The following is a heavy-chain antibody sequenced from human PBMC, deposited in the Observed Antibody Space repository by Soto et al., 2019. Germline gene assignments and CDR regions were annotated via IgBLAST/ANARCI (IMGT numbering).Heavy chain of an antibody. Sequence: XGSLRLSCAASGFTFSSYWMHWVRQAPGKGLVWVSRINSDGSSTSYADSVKGRFTISRDNAKNTLYLQMNSLRAEDTTVYYCARDQPMSYYYYGMDVWGQGTTVTV. CDR3: ARDQPMSYYYYGMDV. CDR2: INSDGSST. J-gene: IGHJ6*02. V-gene: IGHV3-74*01. CDR1: GFTFSSYW.